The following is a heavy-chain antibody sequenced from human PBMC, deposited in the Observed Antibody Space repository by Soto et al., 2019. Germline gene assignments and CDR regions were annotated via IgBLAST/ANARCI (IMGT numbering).Heavy chain of an antibody. CDR1: GGSISSYY. CDR2: IYYSGST. D-gene: IGHD3-10*01. V-gene: IGHV4-59*01. J-gene: IGHJ4*02. Sequence: PSETMSVTCTVSGGSISSYYWSWIRQTPGKGLEWIGYIYYSGSTNYNPSLKSRVTISVDTSKNQFSLKLSSVTAADTAVYYCARVSADYYGSGSYYPNFDYWGQGTLVTVSS. CDR3: ARVSADYYGSGSYYPNFDY.